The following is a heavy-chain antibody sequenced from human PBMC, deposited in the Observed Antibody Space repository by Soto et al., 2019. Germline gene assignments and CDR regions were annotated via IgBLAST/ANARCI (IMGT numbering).Heavy chain of an antibody. D-gene: IGHD1-26*01. V-gene: IGHV1-46*03. CDR3: ISTLGARFDY. J-gene: IGHJ4*02. CDR2: INPSIGTT. CDR1: GYTFTSQN. Sequence: QVQLVQSGAEVKKPGASVKVSCKASGYTFTSQNMHWVRQAPGQGLVWMGVINPSIGTTTYAQKFQGRVTMTSDTSTSSVYMEVSSLRSEDTAVYYCISTLGARFDYWGQGTLVTVSS.